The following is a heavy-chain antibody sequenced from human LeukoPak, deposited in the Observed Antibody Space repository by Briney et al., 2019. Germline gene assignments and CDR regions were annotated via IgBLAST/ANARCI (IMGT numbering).Heavy chain of an antibody. CDR1: GASISSYY. CDR3: ASLTGTARGY. J-gene: IGHJ4*02. V-gene: IGHV4-59*08. D-gene: IGHD1-7*01. Sequence: SETLSLTCTVSGASISSYYWSWIRQPPGKGLEWIEYIYDSGSTNYNPSLKSRVTISLDTSMNQFSLKLSSVTAADTAVYYCASLTGTARGYWGQGTLVTVSS. CDR2: IYDSGST.